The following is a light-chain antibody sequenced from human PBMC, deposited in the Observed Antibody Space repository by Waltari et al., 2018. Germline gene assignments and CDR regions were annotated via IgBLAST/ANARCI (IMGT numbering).Light chain of an antibody. J-gene: IGLJ3*02. V-gene: IGLV1-44*01. CDR2: SNN. CDR3: AAWDDSLNGWV. CDR1: SSNIGSNT. Sequence: QSVLTQPPSASGTPGQRVTISCSGSSSNIGSNTVNWYQQLPGTAPKLLLYSNNQRPSGVPDRFSGSKSGTSASLAISGLQSEDEAYYYCAAWDDSLNGWVFGGGTKLTVL.